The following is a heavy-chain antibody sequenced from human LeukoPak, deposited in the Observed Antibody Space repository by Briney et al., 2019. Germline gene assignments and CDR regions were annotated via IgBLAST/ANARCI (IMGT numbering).Heavy chain of an antibody. CDR2: IRNKANSYAT. CDR1: GFTFSNHY. J-gene: IGHJ4*02. CDR3: TRVEVTAIPSKYIDY. V-gene: IGHV3-72*01. D-gene: IGHD2-21*02. Sequence: GGSLRLSCAASGFTFSNHYMDWVRQAPGKGLEWVGRIRNKANSYATEYAASVKGRFTISRDDSKNSLYLQMNSLKTEDTAVYYCTRVEVTAIPSKYIDYWGQGTLVTVSS.